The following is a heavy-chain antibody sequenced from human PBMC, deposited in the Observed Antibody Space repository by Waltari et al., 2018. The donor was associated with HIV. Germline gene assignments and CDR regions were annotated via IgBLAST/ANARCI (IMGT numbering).Heavy chain of an antibody. CDR3: ARETAVVGTRYFDY. J-gene: IGHJ4*02. D-gene: IGHD6-13*01. V-gene: IGHV3-53*01. CDR2: ITSRSDT. Sequence: EVQLVQSGGGWIQPGGFLTLPSAASMLSLSSVNMSWVRPGPGKGPGEVSVITSRSDTNGAEADERPLTIARENAKNTPYFRLNSMGIKDTDVYNSARETAVVGTRYFDYWRWGALVTVSS. CDR1: MLSLSSVN.